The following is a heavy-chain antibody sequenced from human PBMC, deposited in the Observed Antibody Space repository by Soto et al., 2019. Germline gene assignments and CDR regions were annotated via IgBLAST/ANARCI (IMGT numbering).Heavy chain of an antibody. CDR1: GGSISSSNW. J-gene: IGHJ4*02. V-gene: IGHV4-39*01. CDR3: SRHRPQEDGSKKVFDH. Sequence: SETLSLTCAVSGGSISSSNWWSWVRQPPGKGLEYIGTIYYSGKTYYNWPLESRVTMSLDTSKNQFSLRLTSVTAADTALYYCSRHRPQEDGSKKVFDHWGQGTLVTVSS. CDR2: IYYSGKT. D-gene: IGHD2-15*01.